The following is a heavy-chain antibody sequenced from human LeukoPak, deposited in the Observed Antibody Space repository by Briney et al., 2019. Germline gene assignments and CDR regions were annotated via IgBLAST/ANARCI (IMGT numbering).Heavy chain of an antibody. CDR2: IKKNSDGGTT. CDR1: GFTFSNAW. D-gene: IGHD2-2*01. J-gene: IGHJ4*02. CDR3: ARRYCSSTSCYVNDY. Sequence: GGSLRLSCAASGFTFSNAWMTWVRQAPGKGLEWVGRIKKNSDGGTTDYAAPVKGRFTISRDDSKDTLYLQMNSLRAEDTAVYYRARRYCSSTSCYVNDYWGQGTLVTVSS. V-gene: IGHV3-15*01.